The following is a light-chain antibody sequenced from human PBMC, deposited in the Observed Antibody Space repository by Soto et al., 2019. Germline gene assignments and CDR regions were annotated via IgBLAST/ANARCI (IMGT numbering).Light chain of an antibody. V-gene: IGKV3-11*01. Sequence: EIVLTQSPATLSLSPGERATLSCRASQSVSSYLAWYQQKPGQAPRLLISDASNRATGIPARFSGSGPGTDFTLTVSSLEPEDFAVYYCQQRRDWPLTFGGGTKVEI. CDR1: QSVSSY. CDR2: DAS. J-gene: IGKJ4*01. CDR3: QQRRDWPLT.